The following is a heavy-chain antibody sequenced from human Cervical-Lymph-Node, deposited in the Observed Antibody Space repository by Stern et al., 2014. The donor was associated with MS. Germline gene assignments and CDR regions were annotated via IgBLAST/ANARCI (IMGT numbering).Heavy chain of an antibody. CDR2: MSGSGDT. D-gene: IGHD3-3*01. Sequence: EVQLVESGGGLVQPGGSLRLSCAASGVTITNYAMGWVRQAPGKGLGWVSGMSGSGDTYYADSVRGRFTISRDNSKNALYLQMNSLRAEDTAVYYCAKDLVLRFLEWFAWGQGALVTVSS. V-gene: IGHV3-23*04. CDR1: GVTITNYA. J-gene: IGHJ5*02. CDR3: AKDLVLRFLEWFA.